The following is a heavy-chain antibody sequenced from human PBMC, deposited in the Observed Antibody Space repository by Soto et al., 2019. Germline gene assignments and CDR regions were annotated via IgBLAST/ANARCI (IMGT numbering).Heavy chain of an antibody. CDR2: IIPIFGTA. CDR1: EGTFSSYA. J-gene: IGHJ5*02. Sequence: QVQLVQSGAEVKKPGSSVKVSCKASEGTFSSYAITWVRQAPGQGLEWMGGIIPIFGTANYAQKFQARVMITADESTSTAYMELSSLRSEDTAVYYCARDRGPSSGYYPYWFDPWGQGTLVTVSS. V-gene: IGHV1-69*12. CDR3: ARDRGPSSGYYPYWFDP. D-gene: IGHD3-22*01.